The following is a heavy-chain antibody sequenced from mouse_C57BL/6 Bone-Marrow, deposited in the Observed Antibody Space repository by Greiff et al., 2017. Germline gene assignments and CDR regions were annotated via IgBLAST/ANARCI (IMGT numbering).Heavy chain of an antibody. V-gene: IGHV1-4*01. CDR3: AKRNGRRPYYAMDY. CDR1: GYTFTSYT. J-gene: IGHJ4*01. D-gene: IGHD1-1*01. Sequence: VQLQQSGAELARPGASVKMSCKASGYTFTSYTMHWVKQRPGQGLEWIGYINPSSGYTKYNQKFKDKATLTADKSSSTAYMQLSSLTSEDSAVYYCAKRNGRRPYYAMDYGGQGTSVTVSS. CDR2: INPSSGYT.